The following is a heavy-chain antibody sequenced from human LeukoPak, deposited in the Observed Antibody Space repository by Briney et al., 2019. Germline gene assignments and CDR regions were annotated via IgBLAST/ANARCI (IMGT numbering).Heavy chain of an antibody. CDR1: GFTFSSYA. J-gene: IGHJ4*02. CDR2: ISGSGGST. V-gene: IGHV3-23*01. CDR3: AKEFPLGILTGYSGVFDY. Sequence: GGSLRLSCAASGFTFSSYAMSWVRQAPGKGLEWVSAISGSGGSTYYADSVKGRFTISRDNSKNTLYLQMSSLRAEDTAVYYCAKEFPLGILTGYSGVFDYWGQGTLVTVSS. D-gene: IGHD3-9*01.